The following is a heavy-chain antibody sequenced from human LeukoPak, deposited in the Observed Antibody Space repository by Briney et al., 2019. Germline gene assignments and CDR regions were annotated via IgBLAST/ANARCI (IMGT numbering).Heavy chain of an antibody. J-gene: IGHJ6*02. CDR3: ARQSYDGYCSSTSCYALYYYYGMDV. D-gene: IGHD2-2*01. CDR1: GFTFSSYA. V-gene: IGHV4-39*01. CDR2: IYYSGST. Sequence: GSLRLSCAASGFTFSSYAMSWVRQAPGKGPEWIGSIYYSGSTYYNPSLKSRVTISVDTSKNQFSLKLSSVTAADTAVYYCARQSYDGYCSSTSCYALYYYYGMDVWGQGTTVTVSS.